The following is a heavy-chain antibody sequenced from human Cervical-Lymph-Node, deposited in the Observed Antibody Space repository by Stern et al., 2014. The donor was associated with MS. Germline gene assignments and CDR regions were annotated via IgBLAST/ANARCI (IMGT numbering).Heavy chain of an antibody. V-gene: IGHV1-3*01. CDR2: INAGNGNT. CDR1: GYTFTGYA. D-gene: IGHD5-12*01. CDR3: ARDLGTWGGYDWGRFEY. Sequence: QVQLMQSGAEVKKPGASVKVSCKASGYTFTGYAMHWVRQAPGQRLEWMGWINAGNGNTKYSQKFQGRVTFTRDTSASTAYMELSRLRSEDTAVYYCARDLGTWGGYDWGRFEYWGQGTPVTVSS. J-gene: IGHJ4*02.